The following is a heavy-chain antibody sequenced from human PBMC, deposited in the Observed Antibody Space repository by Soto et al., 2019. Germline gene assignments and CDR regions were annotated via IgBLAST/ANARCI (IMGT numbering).Heavy chain of an antibody. CDR2: IYHSGST. CDR3: ARDFIDTMVRGVLRFDP. V-gene: IGHV4-31*03. J-gene: IGHJ5*02. Sequence: PSETLSLTCTVSGGSISSGGYYWSWIRQHPGKGLEWIGYIYHSGSTNYNPSLKSRVTISVDKSKNQFSLKLSSVTAADTAVYYCARDFIDTMVRGVLRFDPWGQGTLVTVSS. D-gene: IGHD3-10*01. CDR1: GGSISSGGYY.